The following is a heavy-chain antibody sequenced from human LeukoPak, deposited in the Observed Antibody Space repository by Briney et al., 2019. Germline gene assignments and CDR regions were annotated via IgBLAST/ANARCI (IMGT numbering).Heavy chain of an antibody. Sequence: ASVKVSCKASGYTFTGYYMHWVRQAPGQGLEWMGWINPNSGGTNYAQKFQGRVTMTRDTSISTAYMELSRLRSDDTAVYYCARAPRRELPNGWWAFDIWGQGTMVTVSP. CDR3: ARAPRRELPNGWWAFDI. D-gene: IGHD1-26*01. CDR2: INPNSGGT. V-gene: IGHV1-2*02. CDR1: GYTFTGYY. J-gene: IGHJ3*02.